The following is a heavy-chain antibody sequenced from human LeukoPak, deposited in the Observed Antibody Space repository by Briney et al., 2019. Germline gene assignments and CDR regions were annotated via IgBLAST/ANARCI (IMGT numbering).Heavy chain of an antibody. CDR1: GFSFSSYA. CDR2: ISSSGGGT. D-gene: IGHD3-22*01. J-gene: IGHJ4*02. CDR3: AKALITYNYDTSGCRYGFEY. V-gene: IGHV3-23*01. Sequence: GGSLRLSCAASGFSFSSYAMSWVRQAPGKGLEWVSGISSSGGGTYYADSVKGRFTISRDNSKNTLYLQINSLRAEDTAVYYCAKALITYNYDTSGCRYGFEYWGQGTLVTVSS.